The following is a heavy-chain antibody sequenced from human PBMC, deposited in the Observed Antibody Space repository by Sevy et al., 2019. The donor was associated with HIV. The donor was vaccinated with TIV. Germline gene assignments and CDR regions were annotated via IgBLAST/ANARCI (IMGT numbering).Heavy chain of an antibody. Sequence: SETLSLTCTVSGGSISSYYWSWIRQPPGKGLEWIGYIYYSGSTNYNPSLKSRVTISVDTSKNQFSLKLSSVTAADTALYYCARTDRVYFDYWGQGTLVTISS. CDR3: ARTDRVYFDY. CDR2: IYYSGST. D-gene: IGHD6-6*01. CDR1: GGSISSYY. J-gene: IGHJ4*02. V-gene: IGHV4-59*01.